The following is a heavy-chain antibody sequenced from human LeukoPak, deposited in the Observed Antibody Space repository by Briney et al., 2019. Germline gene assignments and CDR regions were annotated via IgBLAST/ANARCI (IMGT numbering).Heavy chain of an antibody. D-gene: IGHD3-22*01. CDR1: GFTFSNYW. CDR3: ARGFPGSSGLSVFDY. CDR2: IKHYGSEK. Sequence: PGGSLRLSCAASGFTFSNYWMNWVRQAPGKGLEWVANIKHYGSEKYSVDSVKGRFTISRDNAKNSLVLQMNSLRAEDTAVYYCARGFPGSSGLSVFDYWGQGTLVTVSS. V-gene: IGHV3-7*03. J-gene: IGHJ4*02.